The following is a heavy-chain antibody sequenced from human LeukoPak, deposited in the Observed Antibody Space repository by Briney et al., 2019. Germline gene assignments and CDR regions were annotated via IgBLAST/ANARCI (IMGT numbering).Heavy chain of an antibody. CDR1: GSTFDEYG. D-gene: IGHD3-10*01. CDR2: FSWNGGTT. Sequence: GGSLRLSCAASGSTFDEYGMSWVRQAPGKGLEWVSGFSWNGGTTGYADSVKGRFTISRDNAKNFLYLQMNSLRVEDTALYYCAREGAGGVRGSFDYWGQGTLVTVSS. CDR3: AREGAGGVRGSFDY. J-gene: IGHJ4*02. V-gene: IGHV3-20*04.